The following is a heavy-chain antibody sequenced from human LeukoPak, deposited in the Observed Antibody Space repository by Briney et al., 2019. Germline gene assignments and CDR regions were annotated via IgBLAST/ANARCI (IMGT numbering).Heavy chain of an antibody. D-gene: IGHD3-16*02. CDR3: ARVEPYDYVWGSYRYYFDY. CDR2: INTNTGNP. J-gene: IGHJ4*02. Sequence: GASVKVSCKASGYTFTSYAMNWVRQAPGQGLEWMGWINTNTGNPTYAQGFTGRLVFSLDTSVSTAYLQISSLKAEDTAVYYCARVEPYDYVWGSYRYYFDYWGQGTLVTVSS. V-gene: IGHV7-4-1*02. CDR1: GYTFTSYA.